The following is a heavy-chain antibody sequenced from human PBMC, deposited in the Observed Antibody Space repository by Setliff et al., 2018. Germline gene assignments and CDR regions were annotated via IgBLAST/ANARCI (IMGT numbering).Heavy chain of an antibody. J-gene: IGHJ4*02. CDR3: AREPPDRNYYGSGSLDY. CDR1: GGSISSGSYY. D-gene: IGHD3-10*01. Sequence: SETLSLTCTVSGGSISSGSYYWSWIRQPAGKGLEWIGRIYTSGSTNYNPSLKSRVTISVDTSKNQFSLKLSSVTAADTAVYYCAREPPDRNYYGSGSLDYWGQGTLVTVS. V-gene: IGHV4-61*02. CDR2: IYTSGST.